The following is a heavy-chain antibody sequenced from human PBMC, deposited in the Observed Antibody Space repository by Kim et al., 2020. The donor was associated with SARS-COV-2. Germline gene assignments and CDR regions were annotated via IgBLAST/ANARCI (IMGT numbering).Heavy chain of an antibody. Sequence: ASVKVSCKASGYTFTSYGISWVRQAPGQGLEWMGWISAYNGNTNYAQKLQGRVTMTTDTSTSTAYMELRSLRSDDTAVYYCARDWVYDYDILTGYYNVEENGGGFDYWGQGTLVTVSS. V-gene: IGHV1-18*01. CDR2: ISAYNGNT. CDR3: ARDWVYDYDILTGYYNVEENGGGFDY. D-gene: IGHD3-9*01. J-gene: IGHJ4*02. CDR1: GYTFTSYG.